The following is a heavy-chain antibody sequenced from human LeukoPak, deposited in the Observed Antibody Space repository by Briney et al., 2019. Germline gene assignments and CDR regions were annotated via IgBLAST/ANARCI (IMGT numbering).Heavy chain of an antibody. J-gene: IGHJ4*02. CDR2: INHSGSA. D-gene: IGHD4-11*01. Sequence: PSETLSLTCAVSGGSFSGYYWTWIRQPPGKGLEWIGEINHSGSANYNPSLMSRVTISLDPSKNHFSPNLSSVTAADTAVYYCARGQGTVTTHWGQGTLVTVSS. V-gene: IGHV4-34*01. CDR3: ARGQGTVTTH. CDR1: GGSFSGYY.